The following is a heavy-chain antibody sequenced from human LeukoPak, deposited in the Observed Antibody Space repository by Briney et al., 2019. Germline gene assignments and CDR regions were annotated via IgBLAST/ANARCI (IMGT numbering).Heavy chain of an antibody. CDR2: IIPIFGTA. D-gene: IGHD3-10*01. J-gene: IGHJ3*02. CDR3: ARDMALLYVGWLATDAFDI. Sequence: SVKVSCKASGYTFTHYYIHWVRQAPGHGLGWMGGIIPIFGTANYAQKSQGRVTITADKSTSTAYMELSSLRSEATAVYYCARDMALLYVGWLATDAFDIWGQGTTVTVSS. CDR1: GYTFTHYY. V-gene: IGHV1-69*06.